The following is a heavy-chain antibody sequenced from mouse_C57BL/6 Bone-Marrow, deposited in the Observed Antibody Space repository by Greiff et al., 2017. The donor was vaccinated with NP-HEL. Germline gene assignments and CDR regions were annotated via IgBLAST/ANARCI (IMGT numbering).Heavy chain of an antibody. Sequence: EVQLQQSGPVLVKPGASVKMSCKASGYTFTDYYMNWVKQSHGKSLEWIGVINPYNGGTSYNQKFKGKATLTVDKSSSTAYMELNSLTSEDSAVYYCAKLRRYWYFDVWGTGTTVTVSS. CDR1: GYTFTDYY. V-gene: IGHV1-19*01. J-gene: IGHJ1*03. D-gene: IGHD2-4*01. CDR3: AKLRRYWYFDV. CDR2: INPYNGGT.